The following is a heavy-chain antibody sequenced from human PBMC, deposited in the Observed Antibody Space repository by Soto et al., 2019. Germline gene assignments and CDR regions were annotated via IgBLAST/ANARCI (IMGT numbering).Heavy chain of an antibody. J-gene: IGHJ4*02. D-gene: IGHD2-2*01. CDR2: IYYSGST. Sequence: SSEPLSPTCTVSCGSIISSGYYWGWIRQPPGKGLEWIGSIYYSGSTYYNPSLKSRVTISVDTSKNQFSLKLSSVTAADTAVYYCARTRVVPAAAYYFDYWGQGTLVTVSS. CDR1: CGSIISSGYY. CDR3: ARTRVVPAAAYYFDY. V-gene: IGHV4-39*01.